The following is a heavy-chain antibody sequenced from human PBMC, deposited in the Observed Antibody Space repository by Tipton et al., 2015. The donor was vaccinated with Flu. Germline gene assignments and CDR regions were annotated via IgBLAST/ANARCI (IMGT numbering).Heavy chain of an antibody. CDR3: ARDTVTDAEYFQH. J-gene: IGHJ1*01. Sequence: SLRLSCAASGFTFSSYRMHWVRQVPGKGLVWVSRINRDGSDTRYADFVKGRFTISRDNAKNTLFLQMNSLRGEDTAVYYCARDTVTDAEYFQHWGKGTLVTVSS. D-gene: IGHD4-17*01. CDR1: GFTFSSYR. V-gene: IGHV3-74*01. CDR2: INRDGSDT.